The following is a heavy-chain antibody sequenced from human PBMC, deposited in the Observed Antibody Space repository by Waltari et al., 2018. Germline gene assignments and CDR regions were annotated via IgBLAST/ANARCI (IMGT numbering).Heavy chain of an antibody. D-gene: IGHD3-22*01. CDR2: ISSDGSNK. J-gene: IGHJ4*02. V-gene: IGHV3-30-3*01. CDR1: GFTFRRYP. CDR3: ARDRYDSSGYYNY. Sequence: QVQLVESGGGVVQPGRSLRLSCVGSGFTFRRYPMHWVRQAPGKGLEWVAVISSDGSNKYCADSVKGRFTISRGNSKNTLYLQMSSLRAEDTAVYYCARDRYDSSGYYNYWGQETLLTVSS.